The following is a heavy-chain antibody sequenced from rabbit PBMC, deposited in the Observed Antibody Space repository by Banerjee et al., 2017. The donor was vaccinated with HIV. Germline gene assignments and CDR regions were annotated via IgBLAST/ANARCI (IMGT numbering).Heavy chain of an antibody. CDR1: GIDFSSSYY. D-gene: IGHD1-1*01. J-gene: IGHJ6*01. Sequence: QSLEESGGGLVKPGGTLTLTCKASGIDFSSSYYMCWVRQAPGKGLEWIGCIYAGSSGSTYYASWAKGRFTISKTSSTTVTLQMTSLTAADTATYFCASDSSSGDFAWDLWGPGTLVTVS. CDR2: IYAGSSGST. CDR3: ASDSSSGDFAWDL. V-gene: IGHV1S40*01.